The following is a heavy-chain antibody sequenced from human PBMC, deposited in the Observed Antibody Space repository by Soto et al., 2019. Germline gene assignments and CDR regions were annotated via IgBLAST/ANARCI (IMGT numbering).Heavy chain of an antibody. D-gene: IGHD3-10*01. CDR3: ARHRITIIRGVIKSPNFFGP. J-gene: IGHJ5*02. CDR1: GGSISSYY. Sequence: SETLSLTCTVSGGSISSYYWSWIRQPPGKGLEWIGYIYYSGSTNYNPSLKSRVSISVDTSKNQLSLKLSPVTAADSAVFYCARHRITIIRGVIKSPNFFGPWGQGTLVTV. V-gene: IGHV4-59*08. CDR2: IYYSGST.